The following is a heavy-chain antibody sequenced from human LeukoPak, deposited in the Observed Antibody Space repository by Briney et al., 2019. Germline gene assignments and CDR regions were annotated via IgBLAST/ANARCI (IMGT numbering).Heavy chain of an antibody. CDR3: ARDSYYDFWSGYYTNYFDP. CDR2: INWNGGRT. V-gene: IGHV3-20*04. J-gene: IGHJ5*02. CDR1: GFIFDDYG. Sequence: GGSLRLSCAASGFIFDDYGMSWVRQPPGEGLEWVSGINWNGGRTGYADSVKGRFTISRDNAKNSLYLQMNSLRAEDTAVYYCARDSYYDFWSGYYTNYFDPWGQGTLVTVSS. D-gene: IGHD3-3*01.